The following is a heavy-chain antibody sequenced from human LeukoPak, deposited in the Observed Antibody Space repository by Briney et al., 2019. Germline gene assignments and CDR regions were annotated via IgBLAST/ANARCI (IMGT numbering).Heavy chain of an antibody. J-gene: IGHJ6*02. Sequence: GSLRLSCAASGFTFSSYAMSWIRQPPGKGLEWIGEINHSGSTNYNPSLKSRVTISVHTSKNQFSLKLSSVTAADTAVYYCASLVVAANYYYYGMDVWGQGTTVTVSS. D-gene: IGHD2-15*01. V-gene: IGHV4-34*08. CDR2: INHSGST. CDR1: GFTFSSYA. CDR3: ASLVVAANYYYYGMDV.